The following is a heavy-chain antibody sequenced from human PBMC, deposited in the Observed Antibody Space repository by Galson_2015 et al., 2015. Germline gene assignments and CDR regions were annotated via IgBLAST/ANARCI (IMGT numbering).Heavy chain of an antibody. CDR2: INHSGST. CDR3: ARGRAVVSVYYYYGMDV. CDR1: GGSFSVYY. Sequence: SEPLSLTCAVYGGSFSVYYWSWIRQPPGKGLEWIGEINHSGSTNYNPSLKSRVTISVDTSKNQFSLKLSSVTAADTAVYYCARGRAVVSVYYYYGMDVWGQGTTVTVSS. D-gene: IGHD2-2*01. V-gene: IGHV4-34*01. J-gene: IGHJ6*02.